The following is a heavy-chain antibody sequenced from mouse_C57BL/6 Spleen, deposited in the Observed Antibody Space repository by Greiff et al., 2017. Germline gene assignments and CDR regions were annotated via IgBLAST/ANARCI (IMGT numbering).Heavy chain of an antibody. CDR1: GYTFTSYW. CDR3: ARSNWDGFYAMDY. CDR2: IDPNSGGT. J-gene: IGHJ4*01. V-gene: IGHV1-62-3*01. D-gene: IGHD4-1*02. Sequence: QVQLKQPGAELVKPGASVKLSCKASGYTFTSYWMHWVKQRPGRGLEWIGRIDPNSGGTKYNEKFKSKATFTADTSSNTAYMQLSSLTTEDSAIYYCARSNWDGFYAMDYWGQGTSVTVSS.